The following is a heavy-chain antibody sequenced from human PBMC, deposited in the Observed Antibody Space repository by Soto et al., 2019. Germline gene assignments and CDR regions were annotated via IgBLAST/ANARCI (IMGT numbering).Heavy chain of an antibody. CDR3: ARGRIVGATLDY. CDR1: GGSISSGGYY. CDR2: IYYSGST. J-gene: IGHJ4*02. V-gene: IGHV4-31*03. D-gene: IGHD1-26*01. Sequence: SETLSLTCTVSGGSISSGGYYWSWIRQHPGKGPEWIGYIYYSGSTYYNPSLKSRVTISVDTSKNQFSLKLSSVTAADTAVYYCARGRIVGATLDYWGQGTLVTVS.